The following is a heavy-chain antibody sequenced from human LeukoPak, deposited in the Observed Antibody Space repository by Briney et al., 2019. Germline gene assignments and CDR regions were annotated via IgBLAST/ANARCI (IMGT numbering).Heavy chain of an antibody. CDR1: GGSISSYY. CDR3: ARDPRGIVGANHNWFDP. D-gene: IGHD1-26*01. Sequence: KPSETLSLTCTVSGGSISSYYWSWIRQPAGKGLEWIGRIYAGGSTNYNPSLKSRVTMSVDTSKSQFSLKLISVTAADTAVYYCARDPRGIVGANHNWFDPWGQGTLVTVSS. V-gene: IGHV4-4*07. CDR2: IYAGGST. J-gene: IGHJ5*02.